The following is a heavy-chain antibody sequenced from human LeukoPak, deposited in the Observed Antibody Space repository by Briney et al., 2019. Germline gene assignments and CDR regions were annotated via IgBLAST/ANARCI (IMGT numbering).Heavy chain of an antibody. CDR2: MNPNSGDT. J-gene: IGHJ4*02. CDR1: VYTFTNFY. D-gene: IGHD2-2*02. Sequence: ASVKVSCKASVYTFTNFYIHWVRQAPGQGLEWMGWMNPNSGDTSYAREFQDRVTMTRDTSLSTAYMELRSLRSDDTAVYYCARGKIPTSKWGQGTLVTVSS. CDR3: ARGKIPTSK. V-gene: IGHV1-2*02.